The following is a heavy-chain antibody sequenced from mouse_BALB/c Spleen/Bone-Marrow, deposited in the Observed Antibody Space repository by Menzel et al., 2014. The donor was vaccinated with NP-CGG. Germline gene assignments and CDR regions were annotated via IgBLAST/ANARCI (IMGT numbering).Heavy chain of an antibody. J-gene: IGHJ2*01. Sequence: EVQGVESGGGLVQPGGSLKLSCAASGFDSSRYWMSWVRQAPGKGLEWIGEINPDSSTINYTPSLKDKFIISRDNAKNTLYLQMSKVRSEDTALYYCARQGYYGYSDYWGQGTTLTVSS. CDR3: ARQGYYGYSDY. CDR2: INPDSSTI. V-gene: IGHV4-1*02. D-gene: IGHD1-2*01. CDR1: GFDSSRYW.